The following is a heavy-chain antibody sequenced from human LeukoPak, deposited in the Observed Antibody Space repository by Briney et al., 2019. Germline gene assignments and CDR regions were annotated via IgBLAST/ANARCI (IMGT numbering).Heavy chain of an antibody. D-gene: IGHD4-17*01. Sequence: GGSLRLSCAASGFTFSGSAIHWVRQASGKGLVWVGRIRNKANSYATAYAASVKGRFTISRDDSKNTAYLQMNSPKTEDTAVYYCTRLGYHPAYGEVDYWGQGTLVTVSS. J-gene: IGHJ4*02. CDR1: GFTFSGSA. V-gene: IGHV3-73*01. CDR3: TRLGYHPAYGEVDY. CDR2: IRNKANSYAT.